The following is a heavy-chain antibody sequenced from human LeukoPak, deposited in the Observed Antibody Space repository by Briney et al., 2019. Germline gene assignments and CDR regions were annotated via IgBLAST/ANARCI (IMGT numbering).Heavy chain of an antibody. J-gene: IGHJ6*04. CDR2: IYSGGST. CDR1: GFTVSSNY. CDR3: ARATPEWFGEFYYYGMDV. Sequence: GGSLRPSCAASGFTVSSNYMSWVRQAPGKGLEWVSVIYSGGSTYYADSVKGRFTISRDNSKNTLYLQMNSLRAEDTAVYYCARATPEWFGEFYYYGMDVWGKGTTVTVSS. D-gene: IGHD3-10*01. V-gene: IGHV3-53*01.